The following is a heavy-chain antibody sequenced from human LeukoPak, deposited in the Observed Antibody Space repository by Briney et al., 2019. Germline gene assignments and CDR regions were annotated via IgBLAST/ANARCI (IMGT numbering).Heavy chain of an antibody. CDR3: AKDTHYYGSGSHFDY. CDR1: GVTFSSYV. V-gene: IGHV3-30*02. CDR2: IRYDGSNK. J-gene: IGHJ4*02. D-gene: IGHD3-10*01. Sequence: GGSLRLSCAASGVTFSSYVMHWGRQAPGRGLEWVAFIRYDGSNKYYADSVKGRFTVSRDNSKNTLYLQMNSLRAEDTAVYYCAKDTHYYGSGSHFDYWGQGTLVTVSS.